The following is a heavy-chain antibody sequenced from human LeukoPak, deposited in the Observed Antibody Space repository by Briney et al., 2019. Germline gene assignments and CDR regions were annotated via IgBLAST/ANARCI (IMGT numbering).Heavy chain of an antibody. Sequence: WVRQAPGKGLEWIGSIYYSGSTYYNPSLKSRVTISVDTSKNQFSLKLSSVTAADTAVYYCARHSSAARRSSWFDPWGQGTLVTVSS. CDR3: ARHSSAARRSSWFDP. J-gene: IGHJ5*02. D-gene: IGHD6-6*01. V-gene: IGHV4-39*01. CDR2: IYYSGST.